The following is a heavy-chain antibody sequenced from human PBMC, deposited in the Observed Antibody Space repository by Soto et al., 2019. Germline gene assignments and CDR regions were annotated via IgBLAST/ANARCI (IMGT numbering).Heavy chain of an antibody. V-gene: IGHV3-30*18. J-gene: IGHJ4*02. CDR2: ISYDGSNR. Sequence: GGSLRLSCVASGFTFSTYGMHWVRQAPGKGLEWVAVISYDGSNRNYADSVKGRFTISRDNSKNTLYLQMNSLRAEDTAVYYCAKVDSGYVAVAGVFDYWGQGTLVTVSS. CDR3: AKVDSGYVAVAGVFDY. CDR1: GFTFSTYG. D-gene: IGHD6-19*01.